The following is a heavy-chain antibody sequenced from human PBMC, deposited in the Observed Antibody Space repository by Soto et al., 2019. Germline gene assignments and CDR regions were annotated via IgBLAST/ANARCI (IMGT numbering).Heavy chain of an antibody. CDR1: GYTFTGYF. V-gene: IGHV1-2*02. D-gene: IGHD3-3*01. CDR3: ARGGRTILAPLP. J-gene: IGHJ5*02. Sequence: ASVKVSCKASGYTFTGYFIHGVRQAPRQGLEWVGYINPNSGATKYAPRFQGRVTMTSDTSIRTAYMDLSNLRSDDTAVYYCARGGRTILAPLPWGPGTLVTVSS. CDR2: INPNSGAT.